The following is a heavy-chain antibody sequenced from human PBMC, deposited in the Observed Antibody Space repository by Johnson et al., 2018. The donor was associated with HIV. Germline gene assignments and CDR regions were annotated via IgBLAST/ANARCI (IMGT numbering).Heavy chain of an antibody. V-gene: IGHV3-11*04. CDR2: ISSTGNTM. J-gene: IGHJ3*01. CDR3: ARAPEVRGIDAFDF. D-gene: IGHD3-10*01. Sequence: QVQLVESGGGLVNPGGSLRLSCAASGFTFSDYYMSWTRQAPGKGLEWVSYISSTGNTMYFAASVKGRFTIFSDNTKNSLWRQMNSLRAEDTAVYYCARAPEVRGIDAFDFWGQGTMVTVSS. CDR1: GFTFSDYY.